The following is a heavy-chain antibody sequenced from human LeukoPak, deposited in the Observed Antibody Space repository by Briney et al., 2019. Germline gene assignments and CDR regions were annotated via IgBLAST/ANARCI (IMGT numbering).Heavy chain of an antibody. CDR3: AREVVVAATPPAWFDP. J-gene: IGHJ5*02. V-gene: IGHV3-48*04. D-gene: IGHD2-15*01. CDR2: ISSSGSTI. CDR1: GFTFSSYS. Sequence: PGGSLRLSCAASGFTFSSYSMNWVRQAPGKGLEWVSYISSSGSTIYYADSVKGRFTISRDNAKNSLYLQMNSLRAEDTAVYYCAREVVVAATPPAWFDPWGQGTLVTVSS.